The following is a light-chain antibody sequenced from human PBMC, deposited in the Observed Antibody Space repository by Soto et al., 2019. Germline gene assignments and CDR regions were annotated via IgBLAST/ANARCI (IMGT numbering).Light chain of an antibody. CDR1: SSNIGAGYD. J-gene: IGLJ1*01. Sequence: QPVLTQPPSVSGAPGQRVTISCTGSSSNIGAGYDVHWYQQLPGTAPKLLIYGNSNRPSGVPDRFSGSKSGTSASLVITGLQAEDEADYYCQSSDSSLNVFGTGTKLTVL. CDR3: QSSDSSLNV. V-gene: IGLV1-40*01. CDR2: GNS.